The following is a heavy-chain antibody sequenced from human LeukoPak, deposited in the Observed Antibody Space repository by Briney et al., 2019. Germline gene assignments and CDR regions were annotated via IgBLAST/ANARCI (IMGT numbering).Heavy chain of an antibody. CDR3: ARGPSRHAFDI. J-gene: IGHJ3*02. CDR1: GYTFTSYY. CDR2: INPSGGST. V-gene: IGHV1-46*01. D-gene: IGHD2-2*01. Sequence: ASVKVSCKASGYTFTSYYMHWVRQAPGQGLEWMGIINPSGGSTSYAQKFQGRVTMTRDMSTSTVYMELSSLRPEDTAVYYCARGPSRHAFDIWGQGTMVTVSS.